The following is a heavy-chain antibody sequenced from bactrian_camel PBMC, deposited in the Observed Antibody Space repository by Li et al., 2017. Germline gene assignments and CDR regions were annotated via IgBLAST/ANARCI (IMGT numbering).Heavy chain of an antibody. V-gene: IGHV3-2*01. CDR2: NYSDATNT. CDR3: VTWDY. D-gene: IGHD1*01. CDR1: GFTFTNYY. Sequence: QVQLVESGGGLVQPGESLRLSCAASGFTFTNYYISWVRQTPGKGLEWVSSNYSDATNTYYPDSMKGRFSVSRNNAKNTVYQQMSKLKSEDSGVYYCVTWDYWGQGTQVTVS. J-gene: IGHJ4*01.